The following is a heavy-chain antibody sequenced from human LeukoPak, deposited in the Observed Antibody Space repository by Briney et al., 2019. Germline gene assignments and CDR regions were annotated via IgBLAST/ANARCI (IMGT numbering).Heavy chain of an antibody. D-gene: IGHD2-2*01. CDR2: FDPEDGET. CDR1: GYTLTELS. Sequence: GASVKVSCKVSGYTLTELSMHWVRQAPGKGLEWMGGFDPEDGETIYAQKFQGRVTMTEDTSTDTAYMELSSLRSEDTAVYYCATDLFRLGYCSSTSCYGGYWGQGTLVTVSS. J-gene: IGHJ4*02. CDR3: ATDLFRLGYCSSTSCYGGY. V-gene: IGHV1-24*01.